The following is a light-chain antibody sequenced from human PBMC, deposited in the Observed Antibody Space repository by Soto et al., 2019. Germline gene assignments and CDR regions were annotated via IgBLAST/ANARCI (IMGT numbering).Light chain of an antibody. CDR3: QQYGSSPRT. CDR2: GAS. V-gene: IGKV3-20*01. J-gene: IGKJ1*01. CDR1: QSVSSSS. Sequence: EIVLTQSPGTLSLSPGERATLSCRASQSVSSSSLAWYQHKPGQAPRVLIYGASSRATGIPDRFSGGGSGTDFTVTISRLEPEEFAVYYCQQYGSSPRTFGQGTKVEIK.